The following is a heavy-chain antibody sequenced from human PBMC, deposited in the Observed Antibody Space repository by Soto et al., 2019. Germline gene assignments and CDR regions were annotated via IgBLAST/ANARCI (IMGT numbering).Heavy chain of an antibody. J-gene: IGHJ6*02. CDR1: GGTFSSYA. CDR3: ARDHYDILTGYYYYYGMDV. D-gene: IGHD3-9*01. V-gene: IGHV1-69*13. Sequence: GASVKVSCKASGGTFSSYAISWVRQAPGQGLEWMGGIIPIFGTANYAQKFQGRVTITADESTSTAYMELSSLRSEDTAVYYCARDHYDILTGYYYYYGMDVWGQGTTVTVSS. CDR2: IIPIFGTA.